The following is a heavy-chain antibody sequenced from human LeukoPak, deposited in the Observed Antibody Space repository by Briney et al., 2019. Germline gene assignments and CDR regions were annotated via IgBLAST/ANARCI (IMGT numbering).Heavy chain of an antibody. J-gene: IGHJ4*02. CDR2: IHYTGRT. Sequence: SETLSLTCTISRGSVSTYYWSWIRQTPGTTLEWIGNIHYTGRTRYNPSLESRVTMSLDTPKNEFSLRLTSMTAADSAVYYCARGRPDPQNSDYWDYWGQGILVTVSS. CDR1: RGSVSTYY. D-gene: IGHD3-22*01. V-gene: IGHV4-59*02. CDR3: ARGRPDPQNSDYWDY.